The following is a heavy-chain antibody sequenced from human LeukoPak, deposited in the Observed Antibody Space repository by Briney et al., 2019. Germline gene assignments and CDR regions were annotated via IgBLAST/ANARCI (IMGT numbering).Heavy chain of an antibody. CDR2: IYYSGST. Sequence: SETLSLTCTVSGVSISSYYWSWIRQPPGKGLEWIGYIYYSGSTNYNPSPKSRVTISVDTSKNQFSLKLSSVTAADTAVYYCARHCSSTSCLLPDYWGQGTLVTVSS. CDR1: GVSISSYY. D-gene: IGHD2-2*01. J-gene: IGHJ4*02. V-gene: IGHV4-59*08. CDR3: ARHCSSTSCLLPDY.